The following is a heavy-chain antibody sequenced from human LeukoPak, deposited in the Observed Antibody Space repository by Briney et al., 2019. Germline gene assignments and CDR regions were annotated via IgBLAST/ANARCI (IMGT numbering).Heavy chain of an antibody. Sequence: ASVKVSCKASGYTFTNYYMHWVRQAPGQGLEWVGLIGPTGSYTNYAQKFRGRVTMTRDTSTTTVYMELSSLRSDDTAVYYCAREESGGYFDYWGQGTLVSVSS. CDR1: GYTFTNYY. CDR3: AREESGGYFDY. CDR2: IGPTGSYT. V-gene: IGHV1-46*01. D-gene: IGHD2-8*02. J-gene: IGHJ4*02.